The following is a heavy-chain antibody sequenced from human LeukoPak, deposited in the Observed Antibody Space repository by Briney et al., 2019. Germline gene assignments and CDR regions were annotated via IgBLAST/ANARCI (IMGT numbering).Heavy chain of an antibody. V-gene: IGHV4-39*07. CDR2: INYSGNT. CDR3: ARDNEDCSGSSCYSVWFDP. CDR1: GGSISNTNYY. J-gene: IGHJ5*02. D-gene: IGHD2-15*01. Sequence: NPSETLSLTCSVSGGSISNTNYYWGWIRQPPGKGLEWIGSINYSGNTYSNPSLKSRLTISVDTSKNQFSLKLSSVTAADTAFYYCARDNEDCSGSSCYSVWFDPWGQGTLVTVSS.